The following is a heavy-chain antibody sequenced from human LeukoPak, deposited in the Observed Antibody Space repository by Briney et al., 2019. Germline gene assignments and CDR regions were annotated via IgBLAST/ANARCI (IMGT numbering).Heavy chain of an antibody. D-gene: IGHD5-18*01. CDR3: ARGLYNYGHGDY. V-gene: IGHV4-39*01. CDR1: GGSISSSSYY. Sequence: NPSETLSLTCTVSGGSISSSSYYWGWIRQPPGKGLEWIGSIYHSGSTYYNPSLKSRVTISVDTSKNQFSLKLSSVTAADTAVYYCARGLYNYGHGDYWGQGTLVTVSS. CDR2: IYHSGST. J-gene: IGHJ4*02.